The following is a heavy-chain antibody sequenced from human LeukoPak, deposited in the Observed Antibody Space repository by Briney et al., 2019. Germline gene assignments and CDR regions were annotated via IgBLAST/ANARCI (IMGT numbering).Heavy chain of an antibody. CDR3: VKDRYCTNDICHGDVAY. V-gene: IGHV3-23*01. CDR2: ISGSGGST. Sequence: RGSLRVSSAASGFTFSSDAGSGVRQAPGKGLEWVSSISGSGGSTYSADSVKGRFTISRDNSENTLYLQMNRLRAEDTALYYCVKDRYCTNDICHGDVAYLGQGTLVTVSS. J-gene: IGHJ4*02. D-gene: IGHD2-8*01. CDR1: GFTFSSDA.